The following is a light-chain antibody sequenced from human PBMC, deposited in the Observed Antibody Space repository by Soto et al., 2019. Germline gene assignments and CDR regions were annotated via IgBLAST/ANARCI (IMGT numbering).Light chain of an antibody. J-gene: IGLJ1*01. CDR2: KDS. CDR1: ALPKRY. CDR3: QSADSSGIYQV. V-gene: IGLV3-25*02. Sequence: SYELTQPPSVSVFPGQTARITCSGEALPKRYAYWYQQKPGQAPVLVIYKDSERPSGIPERFSGSSSGTTVTLTISGVQAEDEADYYCQSADSSGIYQVFGTGTKVTVL.